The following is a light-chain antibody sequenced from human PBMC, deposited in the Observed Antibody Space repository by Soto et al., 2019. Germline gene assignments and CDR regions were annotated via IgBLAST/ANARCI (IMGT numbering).Light chain of an antibody. CDR1: QRGFSSY. J-gene: IGKJ1*01. CDR2: AAS. CDR3: QPYGNSPWT. Sequence: EIVLTQSPGTLSLSPGERATLSCRASQRGFSSYLAWYQQTPGPAPRLLIDAASSRATGISDRCSGSWSGTDFTLTISRLEHEDFALYFCQPYGNSPWTFGQGTKVEIK. V-gene: IGKV3-20*01.